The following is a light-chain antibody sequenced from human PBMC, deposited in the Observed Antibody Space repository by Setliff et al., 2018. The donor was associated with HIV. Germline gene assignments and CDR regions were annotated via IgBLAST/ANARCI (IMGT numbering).Light chain of an antibody. CDR2: DVS. Sequence: SALTQPASVSGSPGQSITISCTGTSSDVGGYNSVSWYQQHPDRAPKLMIYDVSNRPSGVSNRFSGSKSGNTASLTISGLQAEDEADYYCSSYTSNSPYVFGTWTKVTVL. J-gene: IGLJ1*01. CDR1: SSDVGGYNS. V-gene: IGLV2-14*03. CDR3: SSYTSNSPYV.